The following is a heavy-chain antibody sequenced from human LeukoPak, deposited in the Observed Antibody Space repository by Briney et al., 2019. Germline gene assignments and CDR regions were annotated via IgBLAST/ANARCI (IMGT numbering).Heavy chain of an antibody. CDR2: INPNSGCT. D-gene: IGHD3-9*01. CDR1: GYTFTSYG. CDR3: ARAKPPLLTGFLYYYYYGMDV. V-gene: IGHV1-2*02. J-gene: IGHJ6*02. Sequence: ASVKVSCKASGYTFTSYGLTWLRQAPAQGLEWMGWINPNSGCTNYAQKFQGRVTMTRDTSISTAYMELSRLRSDDTAVYYCARAKPPLLTGFLYYYYYGMDVWGQGTTVTVSS.